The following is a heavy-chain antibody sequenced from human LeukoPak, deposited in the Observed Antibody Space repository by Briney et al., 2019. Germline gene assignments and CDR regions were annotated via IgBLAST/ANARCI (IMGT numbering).Heavy chain of an antibody. J-gene: IGHJ4*02. CDR3: ARDPHYYGSGSYGFDY. D-gene: IGHD3-10*01. CDR2: INAGNGNT. V-gene: IGHV1-3*01. Sequence: ASVKVSCKASGYTFTSYAMHWVRQAPGQRLEWMGWINAGNGNTKYSQKFQGRVTITRDTSASTAYMELSSLRSEDTAVYYCARDPHYYGSGSYGFDYWGQGTLVTVSS. CDR1: GYTFTSYA.